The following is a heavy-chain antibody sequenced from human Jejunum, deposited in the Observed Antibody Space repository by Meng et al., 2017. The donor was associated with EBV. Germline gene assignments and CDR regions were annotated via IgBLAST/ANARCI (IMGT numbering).Heavy chain of an antibody. CDR1: GYTFTRYP. D-gene: IGHD6-13*01. V-gene: IGHV7-4-1*02. Sequence: QVQLVQSGSELKKPGXXXXXSCKASGYTFTRYPIHWVRQAPGQGLEWMGWINTNTGNPTYAQGFTGGIVFSLDTSVNTAYLQISSLKAEDTAVYYCARGGESWYDDDYWGQGTLVTVSS. J-gene: IGHJ4*02. CDR3: ARGGESWYDDDY. CDR2: INTNTGNP.